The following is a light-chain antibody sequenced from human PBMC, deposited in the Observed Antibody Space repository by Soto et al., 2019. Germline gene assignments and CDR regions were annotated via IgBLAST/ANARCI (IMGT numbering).Light chain of an antibody. Sequence: IQMTQSPSSVSASVGDRVTMTCRASQGVGGWLAWYQQKPGKVPKILIYATSSLHSGVPSRFSGSGSGTDFTLCISSLQPEDFATYYCQQSHSLPLSFGPGTKVDIK. J-gene: IGKJ3*01. CDR3: QQSHSLPLS. V-gene: IGKV1-12*01. CDR1: QGVGGW. CDR2: ATS.